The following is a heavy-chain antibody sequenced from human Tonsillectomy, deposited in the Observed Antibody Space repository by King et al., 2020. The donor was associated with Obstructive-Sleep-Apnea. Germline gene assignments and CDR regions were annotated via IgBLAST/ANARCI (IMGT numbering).Heavy chain of an antibody. CDR1: GFTFSIYW. J-gene: IGHJ4*02. Sequence: QLVESGGGLVQPGGSLRLSCAASGFTFSIYWMSWVRQAPGKGLEWVATIKQDGGEKYYVDSVKGRFTISRDDAKNSLYLQMNSLRAEDTAIYYCARTSRTYYFDTSGHRLDYWGQGTLVTVSS. CDR3: ARTSRTYYFDTSGHRLDY. D-gene: IGHD3-22*01. CDR2: IKQDGGEK. V-gene: IGHV3-7*03.